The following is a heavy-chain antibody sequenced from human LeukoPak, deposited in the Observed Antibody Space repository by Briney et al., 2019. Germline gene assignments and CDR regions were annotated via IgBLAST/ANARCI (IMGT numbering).Heavy chain of an antibody. Sequence: PGGSLRLSCAASGFTFSRYWMSWVRQAPGKGLEWVANIKQDGSEKYYVDSVKGRFTISRDNAKNSLYLQMNSLRAEDTAVYYCARARSQWLLLTPFDYWGQGTLVTVSS. D-gene: IGHD3-22*01. CDR1: GFTFSRYW. V-gene: IGHV3-7*01. J-gene: IGHJ4*02. CDR3: ARARSQWLLLTPFDY. CDR2: IKQDGSEK.